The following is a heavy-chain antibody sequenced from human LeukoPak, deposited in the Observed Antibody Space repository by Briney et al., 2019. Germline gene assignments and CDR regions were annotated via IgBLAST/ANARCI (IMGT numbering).Heavy chain of an antibody. CDR3: AGAGNDFWSGYYGY. V-gene: IGHV3-21*01. J-gene: IGHJ4*02. CDR1: GFTFSSYS. D-gene: IGHD3-3*01. Sequence: PGGSLRLSXAASGFTFSSYSMNWVRQAPGKGLEWVSSISSSSSYIYYADSVKGRFTISRDNAKNSLYLQMNSLRAEDTAVYYCAGAGNDFWSGYYGYWGQGTLVTVSS. CDR2: ISSSSSYI.